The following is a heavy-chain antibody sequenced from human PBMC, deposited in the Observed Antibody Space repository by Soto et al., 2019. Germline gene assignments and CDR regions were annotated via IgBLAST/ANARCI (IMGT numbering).Heavy chain of an antibody. CDR2: ISYDGSNK. D-gene: IGHD3-10*01. V-gene: IGHV3-30-3*01. CDR3: ARDRAVVRGVFYYYYGMDV. CDR1: GFTFSSYA. J-gene: IGHJ6*02. Sequence: GGSLRLSCAASGFTFSSYAMHWVRQAPGKGLEWVAVISYDGSNKYYADSVKGRFTISRDNSKNTLYLQMNSLRAEDTAVYYCARDRAVVRGVFYYYYGMDVWGQGTTVTVSS.